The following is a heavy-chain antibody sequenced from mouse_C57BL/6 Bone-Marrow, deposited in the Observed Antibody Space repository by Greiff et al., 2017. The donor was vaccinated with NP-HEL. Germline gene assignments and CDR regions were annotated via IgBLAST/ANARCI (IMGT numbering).Heavy chain of an antibody. CDR1: GYAFSSYW. D-gene: IGHD1-1*01. J-gene: IGHJ4*01. CDR3: AREDTTVVATKAMDG. V-gene: IGHV1-80*01. Sequence: QVQLQQSGAELVKPGASVKISCKASGYAFSSYWMNWVKQRPGKGLEWIGQIYPGDGDTNYNRKFKGKATLTADKSSSTAYMQLSSLTSEDSAVYFCAREDTTVVATKAMDGWGQGTSVTVSS. CDR2: IYPGDGDT.